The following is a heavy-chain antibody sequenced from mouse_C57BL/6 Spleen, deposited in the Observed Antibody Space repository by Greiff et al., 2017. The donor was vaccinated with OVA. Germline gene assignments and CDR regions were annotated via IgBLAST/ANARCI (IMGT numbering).Heavy chain of an antibody. CDR1: GFNITDYY. D-gene: IGHD2-1*01. CDR2: IDPEDGET. J-gene: IGHJ1*03. V-gene: IGHV14-2*01. CDR3: ASSEGNCDWYFDV. Sequence: VQLQQSGAELVKPGASVKFSCTASGFNITDYYMHWVKQRTEQGLEWIGRIDPEDGETKYAPKFQGKATITADTSSNTAYLQLSSLTSEDTAVYYCASSEGNCDWYFDVWGTGTTVTVSS.